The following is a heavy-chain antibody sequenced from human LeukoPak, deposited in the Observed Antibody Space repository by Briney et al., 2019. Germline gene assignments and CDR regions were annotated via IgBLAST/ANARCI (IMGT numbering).Heavy chain of an antibody. CDR2: INQDGSQK. CDR3: ARDLPSLYNTAAFDI. Sequence: GWALRLSCAAYGFAFSSFWMSWVRQSPGKGLEWVANINQDGSQKYYVDSVKGRFTISRDNAMNSLYLQMISLRDEDTAVYYCARDLPSLYNTAAFDIWGQGTVVTLSS. V-gene: IGHV3-7*04. J-gene: IGHJ3*02. CDR1: GFAFSSFW. D-gene: IGHD3-16*02.